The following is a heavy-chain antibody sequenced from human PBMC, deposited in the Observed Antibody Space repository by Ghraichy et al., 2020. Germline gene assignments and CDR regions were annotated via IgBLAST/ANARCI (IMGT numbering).Heavy chain of an antibody. J-gene: IGHJ3*02. D-gene: IGHD5-24*01. V-gene: IGHV5-51*01. CDR3: ASVAIRDGYNYVWAFDI. Sequence: GESLNISCKGSGYSFTSYWIGWVRQMPGKGLEWMGIIYPGDSDTRYSPSFQGQVTISADKSISTAYLQWSSLKASDTAMYYCASVAIRDGYNYVWAFDIWGQGTMVTVSS. CDR2: IYPGDSDT. CDR1: GYSFTSYW.